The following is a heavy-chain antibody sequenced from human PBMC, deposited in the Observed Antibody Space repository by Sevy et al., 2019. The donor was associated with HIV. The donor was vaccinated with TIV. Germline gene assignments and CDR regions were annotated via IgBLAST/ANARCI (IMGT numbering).Heavy chain of an antibody. V-gene: IGHV3-53*01. CDR2: IYSGGST. Sequence: GGCLRLSCAASGFTVSSNCMSWVRQAPGKGLEWVSVIYSGGSTYYADSVKGRFTISRDNSKNTLYLQMNSLRAEDTAVYYCARDWSSIADAYGMDVWGQGTTVTVSS. CDR1: GFTVSSNC. J-gene: IGHJ6*02. D-gene: IGHD6-6*01. CDR3: ARDWSSIADAYGMDV.